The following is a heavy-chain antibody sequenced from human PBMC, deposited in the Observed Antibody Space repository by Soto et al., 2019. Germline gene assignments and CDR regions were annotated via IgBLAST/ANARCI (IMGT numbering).Heavy chain of an antibody. D-gene: IGHD6-25*01. Sequence: GGSLRLSCSASGFTFSSYAMHWVRQAPGKGLEYVSAISSNGGSTYYADSVKGRFTISRDNSKNTLYLQMSSLRAEDTAVYYCASGYKFPFHYWGHGTLVTVSS. CDR2: ISSNGGST. V-gene: IGHV3-64D*06. J-gene: IGHJ4*01. CDR1: GFTFSSYA. CDR3: ASGYKFPFHY.